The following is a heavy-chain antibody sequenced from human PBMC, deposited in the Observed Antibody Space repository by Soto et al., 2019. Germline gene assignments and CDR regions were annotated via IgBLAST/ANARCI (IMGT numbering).Heavy chain of an antibody. Sequence: EVQLVESGGGLVKPGGSLRLSCAASGFTFSSYNMNWVRQAPGKGLEWVSSISSSSSYIYYADSVEGRFTISRDNAKKSLCLKMNRLTAEDTAVNYGASTHREGYKNYDDNYGRDVWGQETTVTVSS. CDR2: ISSSSSYI. V-gene: IGHV3-21*01. CDR3: ASTHREGYKNYDDNYGRDV. D-gene: IGHD5-12*01. CDR1: GFTFSSYN. J-gene: IGHJ6*02.